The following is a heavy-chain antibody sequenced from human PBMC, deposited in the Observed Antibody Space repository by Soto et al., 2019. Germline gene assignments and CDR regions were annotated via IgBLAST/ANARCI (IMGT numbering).Heavy chain of an antibody. CDR2: IYHSGST. D-gene: IGHD6-13*01. V-gene: IGHV4-30-2*01. Sequence: SETLSLTCAVSGGSISSGGYSWSWIRQPPGKGLEWIGYIYHSGSTYYNPSLKSRVTISVDTSKNQFSLKLSSVTAADTAVYYCARSFRVAAASPCDYWGQVTLGSVST. CDR3: ARSFRVAAASPCDY. J-gene: IGHJ4*02. CDR1: GGSISSGGYS.